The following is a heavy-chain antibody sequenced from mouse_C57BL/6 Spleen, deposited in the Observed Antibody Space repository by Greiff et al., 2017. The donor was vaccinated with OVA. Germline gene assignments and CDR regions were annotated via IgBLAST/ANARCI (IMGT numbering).Heavy chain of an antibody. D-gene: IGHD2-1*01. V-gene: IGHV5-16*01. CDR3: ARGGYGNYEWLDY. J-gene: IGHJ2*01. CDR2: INYDGSST. Sequence: EVKVVESEGGLVQPGSSMKLSCTASGFTFSDYYMAWVRQVPEKGLEWVANINYDGSSTYYLDSLKSRFIISRDNAKNILYLQMSSLKSEDTATYYCARGGYGNYEWLDYWGQGTTLTVSS. CDR1: GFTFSDYY.